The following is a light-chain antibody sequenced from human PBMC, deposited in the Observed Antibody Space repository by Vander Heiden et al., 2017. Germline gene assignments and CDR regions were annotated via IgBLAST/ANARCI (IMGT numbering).Light chain of an antibody. Sequence: QTVVTQEPSFSVCPGGTVTLTGGVRSGLVSTSFHPSWYQHTPGQAPRTLISNTNTRSSGVPDRFSGSILGNKAALTITGAQPDDECDYYCVLYMGNGIWVFGGGTKLTVL. CDR2: NTN. CDR3: VLYMGNGIWV. V-gene: IGLV8-61*01. CDR1: SGLVSTSFH. J-gene: IGLJ3*02.